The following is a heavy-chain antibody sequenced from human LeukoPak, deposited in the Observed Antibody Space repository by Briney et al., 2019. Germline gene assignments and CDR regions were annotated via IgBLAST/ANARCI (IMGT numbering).Heavy chain of an antibody. CDR3: AKGSSAWNEVFHFDY. CDR2: INWNSGNI. CDR1: GFTFNTYT. Sequence: GGSLRLSCAASGFTFNTYTMNWVRQAPGKGLEWVSAINWNSGNIGYADSVKGRLTISRDNAKNSLYLQMNSLRAEDMALYYCAKGSSAWNEVFHFDYWGQGTLVTVSS. V-gene: IGHV3-9*03. D-gene: IGHD1-1*01. J-gene: IGHJ4*02.